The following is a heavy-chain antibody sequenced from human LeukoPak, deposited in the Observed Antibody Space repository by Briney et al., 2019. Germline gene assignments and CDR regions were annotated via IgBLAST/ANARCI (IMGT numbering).Heavy chain of an antibody. CDR2: IYSGGTT. Sequence: GGSLRLSCAASGFTVSSNYMSWVRQAPGKGLEWVSVIYSGGTTYYADSVKGRFTISKDNSKNTLYLQMNSLRAEDTAVYYCAIIAVGNCFDYWGQGTLVTVSS. J-gene: IGHJ4*02. V-gene: IGHV3-53*01. D-gene: IGHD6-19*01. CDR1: GFTVSSNY. CDR3: AIIAVGNCFDY.